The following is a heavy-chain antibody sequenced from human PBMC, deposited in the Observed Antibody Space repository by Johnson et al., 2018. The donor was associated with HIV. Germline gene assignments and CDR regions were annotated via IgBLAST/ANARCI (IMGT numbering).Heavy chain of an antibody. V-gene: IGHV3-23*04. J-gene: IGHJ3*02. CDR2: SGSGGST. Sequence: VQLVESGGGLIQPGGSLRLSCAASGFTVSRNYMSWVRQAPGKGLEWVSCISGSGGSTYYADSVKGRFTISRDNSKNTLYLQMNSLRAEDTAVYYCAKDFVTHGAFDIWGQGTMVTVSS. CDR1: GFTVSRNY. D-gene: IGHD2-21*01. CDR3: AKDFVTHGAFDI.